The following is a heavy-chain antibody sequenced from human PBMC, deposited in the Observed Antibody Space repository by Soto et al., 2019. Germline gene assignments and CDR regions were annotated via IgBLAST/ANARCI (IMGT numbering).Heavy chain of an antibody. CDR2: ILYSGTT. D-gene: IGHD4-17*01. CDR3: ARGGGYYGVLFDY. V-gene: IGHV4-39*02. J-gene: IGHJ4*02. CDR1: GGAISSSSYF. Sequence: QLRLQESGPGLLRPSETLSLTCNVSGGAISSSSYFWGWVRQPPGKTLKWIGHILYSGTTHYNESLKSRVTISVDTSKNQFSLRLNSVTPADTAVYYCARGGGYYGVLFDYWGQGTLVPVSS.